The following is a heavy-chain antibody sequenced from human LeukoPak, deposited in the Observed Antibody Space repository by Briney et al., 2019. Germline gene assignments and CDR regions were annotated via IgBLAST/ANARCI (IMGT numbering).Heavy chain of an antibody. CDR3: ARDCVIVGAPCYDY. CDR1: GFTFSNYW. Sequence: GGSLRLSCAASGFTFSNYWMSWVRQAPGKGLEWVANIRQDGSEEYSVDSVKGRFTISRDNAKNSLYLQMSSLRAEDTAVYYCARDCVIVGAPCYDYWGQGTLVTVSS. D-gene: IGHD1-26*01. V-gene: IGHV3-7*04. CDR2: IRQDGSEE. J-gene: IGHJ4*02.